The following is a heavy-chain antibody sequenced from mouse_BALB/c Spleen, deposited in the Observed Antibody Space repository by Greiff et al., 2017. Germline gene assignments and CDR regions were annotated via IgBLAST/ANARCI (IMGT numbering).Heavy chain of an antibody. D-gene: IGHD4-1*01. CDR1: GFSLTGYG. CDR3: ARDQELGLGYYAMDY. V-gene: IGHV2-6-7*01. J-gene: IGHJ4*01. CDR2: IWGDGST. Sequence: VKLVESGPGLVAPSQSLSITCTVSGFSLTGYGVNWVRQPPGKGLEWLGMIWGDGSTDYNSALKSRLSISKDNSKSQVFLKMNSLQTDDTARYYCARDQELGLGYYAMDYWGQGTSVTVSS.